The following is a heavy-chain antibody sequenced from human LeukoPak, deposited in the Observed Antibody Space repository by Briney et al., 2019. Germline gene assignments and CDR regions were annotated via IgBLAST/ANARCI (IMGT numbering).Heavy chain of an antibody. V-gene: IGHV1-68*01. Sequence: ASVKVSCKASGYTFTYCSLHWLQQAPGQGLERMRWITLYNGNTNYAKKFQGRVTITRDMSLRTAYIELSSLRSEDSAVYYWARISGYDLVLDYWGQGTLVTVSS. J-gene: IGHJ4*02. CDR2: ITLYNGNT. D-gene: IGHD5-12*01. CDR1: GYTFTYCS. CDR3: ARISGYDLVLDY.